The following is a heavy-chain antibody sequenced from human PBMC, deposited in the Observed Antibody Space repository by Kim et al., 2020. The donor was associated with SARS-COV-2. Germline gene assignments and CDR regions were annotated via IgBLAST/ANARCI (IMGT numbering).Heavy chain of an antibody. V-gene: IGHV1-46*01. CDR3: ARDRQPHITMASIDP. Sequence: ASVKVSCKASGYTFTSYYMHWVRQAPGQGLEWMGIINPSGGSTSYAQKFQGRVTMTRDTSTSTVYMELSSLRSEDTAVYYCARDRQPHITMASIDPWGQGTLVTVSS. J-gene: IGHJ5*02. D-gene: IGHD3-3*01. CDR2: INPSGGST. CDR1: GYTFTSYY.